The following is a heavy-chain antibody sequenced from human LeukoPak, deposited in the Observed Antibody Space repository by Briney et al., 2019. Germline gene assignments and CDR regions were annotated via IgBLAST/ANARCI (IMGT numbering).Heavy chain of an antibody. V-gene: IGHV4-39*01. Sequence: PSETLSLTCTVSGGSISSSSYYWGWIRQPPGKGLEWIGSIYYSGSTYYNPSLKSRVTISVDTSKNQFSLKLSSVTAADTAVYYCARRGSSRFLEWFANWFDPWGQGTLVTVSS. D-gene: IGHD3-3*01. CDR2: IYYSGST. CDR1: GGSISSSSYY. CDR3: ARRGSSRFLEWFANWFDP. J-gene: IGHJ5*02.